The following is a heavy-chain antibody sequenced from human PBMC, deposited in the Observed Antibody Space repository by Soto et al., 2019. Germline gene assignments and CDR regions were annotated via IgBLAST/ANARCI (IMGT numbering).Heavy chain of an antibody. CDR3: ARDPAGRTNWNSVTSEIYGMDV. J-gene: IGHJ6*02. CDR2: IIPIFGTA. V-gene: IGHV1-69*13. CDR1: GGTFSSYA. D-gene: IGHD1-1*01. Sequence: SVKVSCKASGGTFSSYAISWVRQAPGQGLEWMGGIIPIFGTANYAQKFQGRVTITADESTSTAYMELSSLRSEDTAVYYCARDPAGRTNWNSVTSEIYGMDVWGERPT.